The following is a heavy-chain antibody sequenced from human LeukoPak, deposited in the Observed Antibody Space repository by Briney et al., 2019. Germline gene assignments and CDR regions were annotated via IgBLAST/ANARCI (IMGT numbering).Heavy chain of an antibody. Sequence: PSETLSLTCTVSGGSISSSSYNWGWIRQPPGKGLEWIGSIYYSGSTYYNPSLKSRVTISVDKSKNQFSLKLSSVTAADTAVYYCARAGAAAAGLDWFDPWGQGTLVTVSS. D-gene: IGHD6-13*01. CDR2: IYYSGST. J-gene: IGHJ5*02. V-gene: IGHV4-39*07. CDR3: ARAGAAAAGLDWFDP. CDR1: GGSISSSSYN.